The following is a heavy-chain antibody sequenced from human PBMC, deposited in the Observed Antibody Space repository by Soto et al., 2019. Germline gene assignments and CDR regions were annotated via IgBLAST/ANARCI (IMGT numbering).Heavy chain of an antibody. CDR1: GYTFTSYA. D-gene: IGHD1-26*01. Sequence: QVQLVQSGAEVKKPGASVKVSCKASGYTFTSYAMHWVRQAPGQRLEWMGWINAGNGNTKYSQKFQGRATVTRDTSASTAYMELSSLRSEDTAVYYCARDFTGSYLGLDYWGQGTLVTVSS. CDR3: ARDFTGSYLGLDY. CDR2: INAGNGNT. J-gene: IGHJ4*02. V-gene: IGHV1-3*01.